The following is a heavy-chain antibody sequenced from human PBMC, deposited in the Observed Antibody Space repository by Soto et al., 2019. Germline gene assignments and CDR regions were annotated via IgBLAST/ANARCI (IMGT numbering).Heavy chain of an antibody. CDR2: IYYSGST. J-gene: IGHJ5*02. Sequence: PSETLSLTCTVSGGSISSGDYYWSWIRQPPGKGLEWIGYIYYSGSTYYNPSLKSRVTISVDTSKNQFSLKLSSVTAADTAVYYCARGITFGIPFDPWGQGTLVTVSS. CDR1: GGSISSGDYY. D-gene: IGHD3-16*01. V-gene: IGHV4-30-4*01. CDR3: ARGITFGIPFDP.